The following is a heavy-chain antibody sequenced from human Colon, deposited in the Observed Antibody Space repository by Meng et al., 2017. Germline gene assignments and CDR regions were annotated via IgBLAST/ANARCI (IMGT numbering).Heavy chain of an antibody. Sequence: QVQIQPGGAGRLKPSETLSLTCAVSGGSFSGFYWSWIRQPPGKGLEWIGEIDHFGISNYNSSLKGRLTMSVDTSKKQISLTLTSVTAADTAVYYCATGLRHGDWFDPWGPGTLVTVSS. CDR3: ATGLRHGDWFDP. D-gene: IGHD4-17*01. CDR2: IDHFGIS. J-gene: IGHJ5*02. CDR1: GGSFSGFY. V-gene: IGHV4-34*02.